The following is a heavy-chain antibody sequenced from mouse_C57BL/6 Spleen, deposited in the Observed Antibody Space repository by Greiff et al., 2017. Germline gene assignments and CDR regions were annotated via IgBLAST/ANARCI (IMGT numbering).Heavy chain of an antibody. V-gene: IGHV1-55*01. CDR3: ALYYYGSRSFAY. CDR2: IYPGSGST. J-gene: IGHJ3*01. CDR1: GYTFTSYW. D-gene: IGHD1-1*01. Sequence: QVHVKQPGAELVKPGASVKMSCKASGYTFTSYWITWVKQRPGQGLEWIGDIYPGSGSTNYNEKCKSKATLTVDTSSSTAYMQRSSLTSEDSAVYYCALYYYGSRSFAYWGQGTLVTVSA.